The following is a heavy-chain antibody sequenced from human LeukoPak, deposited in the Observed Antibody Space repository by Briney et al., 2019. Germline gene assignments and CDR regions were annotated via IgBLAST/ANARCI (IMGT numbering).Heavy chain of an antibody. CDR1: GFTFSSYS. Sequence: GSLRLSCAASGFTFSSYSMNWIRQPPGKGLEWIGYIYYSGSTNYNPSLKSRVTISVDTSKNQFSLKLSSVTAADTAVYYCARGADSSGYYSIFYFDYWGQGTLVTVSS. V-gene: IGHV4-59*01. CDR3: ARGADSSGYYSIFYFDY. J-gene: IGHJ4*02. D-gene: IGHD3-22*01. CDR2: IYYSGST.